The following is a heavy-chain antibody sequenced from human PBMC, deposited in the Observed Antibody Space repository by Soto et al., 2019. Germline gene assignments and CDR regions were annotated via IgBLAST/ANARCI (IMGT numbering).Heavy chain of an antibody. J-gene: IGHJ4*02. CDR3: ARAKSRGYNYGYCLDY. CDR1: GLTFSSYW. Sequence: GGSLRLSCAASGLTFSSYWMSWVRQAPGKGLEWVANIKQDGSEKYYVDSVKGRFTISRDNGKNSLYLQMNSLRAEDTAVYYCARAKSRGYNYGYCLDYWGQGTLVTVSS. CDR2: IKQDGSEK. V-gene: IGHV3-7*01. D-gene: IGHD5-18*01.